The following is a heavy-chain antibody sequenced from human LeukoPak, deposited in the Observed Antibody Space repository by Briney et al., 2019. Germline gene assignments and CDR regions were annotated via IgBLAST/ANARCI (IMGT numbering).Heavy chain of an antibody. Sequence: PGGTLRLSCAASGFTFSSYGMNWVRQAPGKGLEWVSVISGSGDRTHYADSVKGRFTISRDNSKNSLYLQMNSLRAEDTAVYYCAELGITMIGGVWGKGTTVTISS. D-gene: IGHD3-10*02. J-gene: IGHJ6*04. CDR3: AELGITMIGGV. V-gene: IGHV3-23*01. CDR1: GFTFSSYG. CDR2: ISGSGDRT.